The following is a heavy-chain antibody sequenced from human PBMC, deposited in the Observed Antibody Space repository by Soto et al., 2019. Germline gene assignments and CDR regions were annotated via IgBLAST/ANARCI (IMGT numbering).Heavy chain of an antibody. J-gene: IGHJ4*02. CDR1: GDSVSSNSAA. V-gene: IGHV6-1*01. D-gene: IGHD3-3*01. CDR2: TYYRSKWYN. Sequence: SQTLSXTCAISGDSVSSNSAAWNWIRQSPSRGLEWLGRTYYRSKWYNDYAVSVKSRITINPDTSKNQFSLQLNSVTPEDMAVYYCARGHYDFWSAYFDYWGQGTLVTVSS. CDR3: ARGHYDFWSAYFDY.